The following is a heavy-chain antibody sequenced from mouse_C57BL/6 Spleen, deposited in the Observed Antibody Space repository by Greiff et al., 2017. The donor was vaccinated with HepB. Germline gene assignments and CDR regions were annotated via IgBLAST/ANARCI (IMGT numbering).Heavy chain of an antibody. CDR2: IYPGDGDT. CDR1: GYAFSSSW. D-gene: IGHD1-1*01. Sequence: QVQLQQSGPELVKPGASVKISCKASGYAFSSSWMNWVKQRPGKGLEWIGRIYPGDGDTNYNGKFKGKATLTADNSSSTAYMQLSSLTSEDSAVYFCARYVSTDYYAMDYWGQGTSVTVSS. J-gene: IGHJ4*01. V-gene: IGHV1-82*01. CDR3: ARYVSTDYYAMDY.